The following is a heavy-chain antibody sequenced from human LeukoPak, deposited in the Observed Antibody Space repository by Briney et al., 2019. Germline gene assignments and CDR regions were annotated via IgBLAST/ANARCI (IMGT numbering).Heavy chain of an antibody. CDR1: GGSFSGYY. D-gene: IGHD1-1*01. Sequence: SETLSLTCAVYGGSFSGYYWSWIRQPPGKGLEWIGEINHSGSTNYNPSLKSRVTISVDTSKNQFSLKLSPVTAADTAVYYCARHGPPRRPVAPKLSWFDPWGQGTLVTVSS. CDR3: ARHGPPRRPVAPKLSWFDP. J-gene: IGHJ5*02. V-gene: IGHV4-34*01. CDR2: INHSGST.